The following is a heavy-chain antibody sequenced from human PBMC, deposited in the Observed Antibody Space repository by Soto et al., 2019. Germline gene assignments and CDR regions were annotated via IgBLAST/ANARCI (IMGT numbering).Heavy chain of an antibody. J-gene: IGHJ4*02. CDR2: TYYRSKWYI. V-gene: IGHV6-1*01. Sequence: TLSLTCAISGDSVSSKSAAWNWIRQSPSRGLEWLGRTYYRSKWYIEYAVSVKSRITINPDTSKNLFSLQLNSVTPDDTAMYYCARTQSVYDYWGQGTQVTVSS. CDR1: GDSVSSKSAA. CDR3: ARTQSVYDY.